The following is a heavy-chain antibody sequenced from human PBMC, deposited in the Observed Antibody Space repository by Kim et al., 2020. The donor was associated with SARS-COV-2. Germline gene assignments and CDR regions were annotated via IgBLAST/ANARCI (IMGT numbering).Heavy chain of an antibody. CDR2: TL. V-gene: IGHV3-48*03. J-gene: IGHJ4*02. D-gene: IGHD4-17*01. CDR3: TRGHKYGHYN. Sequence: TLDDADTVKGRCTISRENAKKTLYVQMNRLRAEDTAVYYCTRGHKYGHYNWGQGTLVTVSS.